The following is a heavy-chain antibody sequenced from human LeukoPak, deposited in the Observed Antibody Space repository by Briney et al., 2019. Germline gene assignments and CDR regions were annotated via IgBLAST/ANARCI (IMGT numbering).Heavy chain of an antibody. J-gene: IGHJ5*02. CDR1: GYTFTGYY. D-gene: IGHD3-10*01. V-gene: IGHV1-2*02. CDR2: INPKSGDT. Sequence: ASVKVSCKASGYTFTGYYMHWVRQAPGQGLEWMGWINPKSGDTKYAQKFQGRVTMTRDTSISTAYMELSRLRSDDTAVYYCARCQNYYGFDPWGQGTLVTVSS. CDR3: ARCQNYYGFDP.